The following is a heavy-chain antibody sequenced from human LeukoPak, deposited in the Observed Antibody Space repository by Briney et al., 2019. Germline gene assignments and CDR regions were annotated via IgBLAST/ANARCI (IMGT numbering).Heavy chain of an antibody. CDR3: ARYNSMFRGVTTSDY. Sequence: GGSLRLSCVVSGFTFRSYAMTWVRQAPGKGLEWVSAIGGSGANTYYADSVKGRFTISRDNSKNTLYLQMDSLRADDTAVYYCARYNSMFRGVTTSDYWGQGTLVTVSS. D-gene: IGHD3-10*01. V-gene: IGHV3-23*01. CDR1: GFTFRSYA. J-gene: IGHJ4*02. CDR2: IGGSGANT.